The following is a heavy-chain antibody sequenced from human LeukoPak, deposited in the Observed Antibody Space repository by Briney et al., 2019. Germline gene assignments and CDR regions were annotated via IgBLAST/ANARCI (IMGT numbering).Heavy chain of an antibody. CDR2: IHSDGSST. J-gene: IGHJ4*02. CDR1: GFTFSSYW. V-gene: IGHV3-74*01. CDR3: ARSGWPYYFDY. Sequence: GGPLRLSCAASGFTFSSYWMHWVRHAPGKGLVWVSRIHSDGSSTSYADSVRGRFTISRDDAKSTLYLQMNSLRAEDTAVYYCARSGWPYYFDYWGQGTLVTVSS. D-gene: IGHD3-22*01.